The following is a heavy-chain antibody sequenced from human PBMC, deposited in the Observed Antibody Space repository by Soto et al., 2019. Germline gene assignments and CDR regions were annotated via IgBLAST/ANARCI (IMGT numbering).Heavy chain of an antibody. CDR3: AIDVGLWFGELSTSANYYYGLDG. Sequence: QVQLQESGPGLVKPSQTLSLTCTVSGGSISSGGYYWTWIRQHPEKVLEWIGYIYYSGSTHYTPSLKRRDTISADTSKNRLSPDLSFVTSADTAVYYCAIDVGLWFGELSTSANYYYGLDGWGQGTTVTVSS. V-gene: IGHV4-31*03. CDR1: GGSISSGGYY. CDR2: IYYSGST. J-gene: IGHJ6*02. D-gene: IGHD3-10*01.